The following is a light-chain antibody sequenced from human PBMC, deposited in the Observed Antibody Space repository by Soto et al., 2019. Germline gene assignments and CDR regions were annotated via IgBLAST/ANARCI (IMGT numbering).Light chain of an antibody. Sequence: DIQMTQSPASLSASVGDRVTLTCRASQSIGSYLNWYQHKPGKAPKLLIYGASNLQSGVTSRFSGSGSGTDFTLTISSLQPEDFATYYCQESDSTPPTFGQGTRLEIK. CDR1: QSIGSY. V-gene: IGKV1-39*01. CDR3: QESDSTPPT. J-gene: IGKJ5*01. CDR2: GAS.